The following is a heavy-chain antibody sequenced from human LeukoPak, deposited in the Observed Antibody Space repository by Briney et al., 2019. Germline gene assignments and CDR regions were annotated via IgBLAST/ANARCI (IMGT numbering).Heavy chain of an antibody. CDR3: ARDLEQLVIDY. V-gene: IGHV3-48*01. Sequence: GGSLRLSCAASGFTLSSYSMNWVRQAPGKGLEWVSYISSSSSTIYYADSVKGRFTISRDNAKSSLYLQMNSLRAEDTAVYYCARDLEQLVIDYWGQGTLVTVSS. CDR2: ISSSSSTI. CDR1: GFTLSSYS. D-gene: IGHD6-6*01. J-gene: IGHJ4*02.